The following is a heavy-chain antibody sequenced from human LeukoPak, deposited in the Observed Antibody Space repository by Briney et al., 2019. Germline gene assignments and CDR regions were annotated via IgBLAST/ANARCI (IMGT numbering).Heavy chain of an antibody. Sequence: SETLSLTCTVSGYSISSYYWSWIRQPPGEGLEWIGYITYSGSTDYNPSLRSRVTISVDTSKNQFSLKLSSVTAADTAVYYCTRGSIAYYYMDVWGKGTTVTISS. CDR1: GYSISSYY. V-gene: IGHV4-59*01. CDR3: TRGSIAYYYMDV. D-gene: IGHD3-22*01. CDR2: ITYSGST. J-gene: IGHJ6*03.